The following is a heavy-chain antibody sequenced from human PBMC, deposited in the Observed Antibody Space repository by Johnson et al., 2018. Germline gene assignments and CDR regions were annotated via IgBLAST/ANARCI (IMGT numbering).Heavy chain of an antibody. D-gene: IGHD6-19*01. CDR1: GFTFSSYG. J-gene: IGHJ5*02. Sequence: VQLVESGGGVVQPGRSLRLSCAASGFTFSSYGMHWVRQAPGKGLEWVAVISYDESHKYYADSVKGRFTISRDKSKNTLYLQMNSLRDEDTAVYYCASGIAVAGTPYLWFDPWGQGTLVTVSS. V-gene: IGHV3-30*03. CDR2: ISYDESHK. CDR3: ASGIAVAGTPYLWFDP.